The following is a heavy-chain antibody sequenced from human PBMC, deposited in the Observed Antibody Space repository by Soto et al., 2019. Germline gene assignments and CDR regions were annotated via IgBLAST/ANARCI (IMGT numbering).Heavy chain of an antibody. Sequence: QVQLVESGGGVVQPGRSLRLSCAASGFTFSSYAMHWVRQAPGKGLEWVAVISYDGSNKYYADSVKGRFTISRDNSKNTLYLRMNSLRAEDTAVYYCARDPSYDFWSGYSNYYYGMDVWGQGTTVTVSS. CDR2: ISYDGSNK. D-gene: IGHD3-3*01. V-gene: IGHV3-30-3*01. CDR3: ARDPSYDFWSGYSNYYYGMDV. J-gene: IGHJ6*02. CDR1: GFTFSSYA.